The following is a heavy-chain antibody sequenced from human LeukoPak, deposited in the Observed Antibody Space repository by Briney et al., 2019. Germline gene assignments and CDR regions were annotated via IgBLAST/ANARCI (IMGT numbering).Heavy chain of an antibody. CDR1: GYIFSIYA. CDR2: IETNTGNP. V-gene: IGHV7-4-1*02. Sequence: ASVKVSCKASGYIFSIYAMIWVRQAPGQGLELMGWIETNTGNPTYAQGFTGRFVFSLDTSVSTAYLQISSLKAEDTAVYYCARGRQQGNPWFDPWGQGTLVTVSS. D-gene: IGHD6-13*01. J-gene: IGHJ5*02. CDR3: ARGRQQGNPWFDP.